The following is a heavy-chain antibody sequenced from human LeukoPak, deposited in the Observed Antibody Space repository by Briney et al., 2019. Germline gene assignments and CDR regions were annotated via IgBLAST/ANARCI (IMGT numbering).Heavy chain of an antibody. CDR3: AKVGIKTVVVPAA. Sequence: GGSLRLSCAASGSTFSTYVMTWVRQAPGKGLEWVSAISGSGGSTYYADSVKGRFTISRDNSKNTLYLQMNSLRAEDTAVYYCAKVGIKTVVVPAAWGQGTLVTVSS. D-gene: IGHD2-2*01. CDR2: ISGSGGST. CDR1: GSTFSTYV. V-gene: IGHV3-23*01. J-gene: IGHJ5*02.